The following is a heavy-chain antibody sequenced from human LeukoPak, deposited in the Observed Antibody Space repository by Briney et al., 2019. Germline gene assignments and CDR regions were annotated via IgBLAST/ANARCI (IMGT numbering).Heavy chain of an antibody. J-gene: IGHJ4*02. CDR1: GGSFSGYY. Sequence: SETLSLTCAVYGGSFSGYYWSWIRQPPGKGLEWIGEINHSGSTNYNPSLKSRVTISVDTSKNQFSLKLSSVTAADTAVYYCASGGYCSSTSCSGALGFDYWGQGTLVTVSS. CDR2: INHSGST. V-gene: IGHV4-34*01. CDR3: ASGGYCSSTSCSGALGFDY. D-gene: IGHD2-2*01.